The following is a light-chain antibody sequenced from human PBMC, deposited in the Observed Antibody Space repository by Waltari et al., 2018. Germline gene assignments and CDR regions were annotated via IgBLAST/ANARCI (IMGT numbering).Light chain of an antibody. CDR1: TFNIPRNF. Sequence: QPVLTQPPSASGTPGQRVTISCSGGTFNIPRNFVSCYRQFPGTAPKLLIYRDFQRPSGVPDRFSGSKSGTSASLAIGGLRSEDEADYYCAAWDDSLSGWVFGGGTKLTVL. CDR2: RDF. V-gene: IGLV1-47*01. CDR3: AAWDDSLSGWV. J-gene: IGLJ3*02.